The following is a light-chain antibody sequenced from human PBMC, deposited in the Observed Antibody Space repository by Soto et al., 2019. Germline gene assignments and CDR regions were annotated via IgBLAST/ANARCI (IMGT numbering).Light chain of an antibody. Sequence: DVVMTQSPLSLPVTLGQPASISCKSTQGLVYSDGNIYLNWFHQRPGQSPRRLIHKISDRDSGVPDRFRGSGSGTDFTLEISRVEAEDVGIYYCMQRRHWPFTFGQGTKLELK. CDR3: MQRRHWPFT. J-gene: IGKJ2*01. V-gene: IGKV2-30*01. CDR2: KIS. CDR1: QGLVYSDGNIY.